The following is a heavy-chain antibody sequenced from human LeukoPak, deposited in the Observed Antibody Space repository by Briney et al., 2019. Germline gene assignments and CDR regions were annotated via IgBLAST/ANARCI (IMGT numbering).Heavy chain of an antibody. J-gene: IGHJ4*02. V-gene: IGHV4-31*03. Sequence: PSETLSLTCTVSGGSISSGGYYWSWIRQHPGKGLEWIGYIYYSGSTYYNPSLKSRVTISVDTSKNQFSLKLSSVTAADTAVYYCARRLTNYYDSSGYPGIFDYWGQGTLVTVSS. CDR3: ARRLTNYYDSSGYPGIFDY. D-gene: IGHD3-22*01. CDR2: IYYSGST. CDR1: GGSISSGGYY.